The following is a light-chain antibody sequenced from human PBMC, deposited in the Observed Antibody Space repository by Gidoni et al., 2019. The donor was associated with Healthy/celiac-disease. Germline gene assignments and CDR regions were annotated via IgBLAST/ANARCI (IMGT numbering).Light chain of an antibody. CDR2: AAS. CDR1: QSISTY. V-gene: IGKV1-39*01. CDR3: QQGYSTPRT. J-gene: IGKJ1*01. Sequence: DIQMTQSPSSLSASVGDRVIITGRASQSISTYLNWYQQKPGKAPKLLIYAASSLQSGVPSRFSGSGSGTDFTLTISSLQPEDFATYYCQQGYSTPRTFGQGTKVEIK.